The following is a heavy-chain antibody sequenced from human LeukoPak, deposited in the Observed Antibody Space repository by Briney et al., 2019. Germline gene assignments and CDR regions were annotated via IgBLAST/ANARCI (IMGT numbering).Heavy chain of an antibody. Sequence: SETLSLTCAVYGGSFRGYYWSWIRQPPGKGLEGIGEMNHSGSTNYNPSLKSRVTISVDTSKNQFSVKLSSVAAADTAVYYCARGEFDYYGSGSYDYWGQGTLVTVSS. V-gene: IGHV4-34*01. CDR2: MNHSGST. J-gene: IGHJ4*02. D-gene: IGHD3-10*01. CDR1: GGSFRGYY. CDR3: ARGEFDYYGSGSYDY.